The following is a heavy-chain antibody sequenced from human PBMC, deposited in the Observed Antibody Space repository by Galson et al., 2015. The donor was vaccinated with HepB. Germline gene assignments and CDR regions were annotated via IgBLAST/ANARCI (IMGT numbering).Heavy chain of an antibody. CDR3: ATRSPLWFNWFDP. CDR1: GYTLTELS. V-gene: IGHV1-24*01. Sequence: SVKVSCKVSGYTLTELSMHWVRQAPGKGLEWMGGFDPEDGETIYAQKFQGRVTMTEDTSTDTAYMELSSLRSEDTAVYYCATRSPLWFNWFDPWGQGTLVTVSS. CDR2: FDPEDGET. D-gene: IGHD3-10*01. J-gene: IGHJ5*02.